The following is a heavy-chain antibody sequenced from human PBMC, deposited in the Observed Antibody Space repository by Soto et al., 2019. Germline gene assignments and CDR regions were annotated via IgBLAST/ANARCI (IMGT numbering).Heavy chain of an antibody. CDR1: GFTFDDYA. V-gene: IGHV3-9*01. CDR2: ISWNSGSI. D-gene: IGHD2-2*01. Sequence: GGSLRLSCAASGFTFDDYAMHWVRQAPGKGLEWVSGISWNSGSIGYADSVKGRLTISRENAKNSLYLQMNSLRAEDTALYYCAKASQDIVVVPAAMGGYYYYMDVWGKGTTVTVSS. CDR3: AKASQDIVVVPAAMGGYYYYMDV. J-gene: IGHJ6*03.